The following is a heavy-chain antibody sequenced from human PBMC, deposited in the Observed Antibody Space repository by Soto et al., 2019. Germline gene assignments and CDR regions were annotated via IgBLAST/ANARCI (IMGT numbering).Heavy chain of an antibody. J-gene: IGHJ4*02. V-gene: IGHV3-7*05. CDR3: GEDGYHIFTGYPGTFDY. CDR2: IKQDGSEK. Sequence: EVQLVESGGGLVQPGGSLRLSCAASGFTFSSYWMSWVRQAPGKGLEWVANIKQDGSEKYYVDSVKGRFTISRDNAKKLPYSPMNSLKAEGPAVVLCGEDGYHIFTGYPGTFDYWGQGTLVTVSS. D-gene: IGHD3-9*01. CDR1: GFTFSSYW.